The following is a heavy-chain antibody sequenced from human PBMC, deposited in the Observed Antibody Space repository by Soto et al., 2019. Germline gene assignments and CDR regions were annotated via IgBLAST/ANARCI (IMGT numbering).Heavy chain of an antibody. CDR3: ARDGCITATCAGGGNWFDP. V-gene: IGHV1-46*01. CDR1: GYTFIGYY. D-gene: IGHD3-10*01. CDR2: INPSGGRT. Sequence: QVQLFHFVAEVKKPEASEKVSCKASGYTFIGYYMHWVRQAPGQGLEWVGIINPSGGRTGYAQKDQGRVTMTRDTSTSTVSMELSSLRSDDTAVYYCARDGCITATCAGGGNWFDPWGQGTPVTVSS. J-gene: IGHJ5*02.